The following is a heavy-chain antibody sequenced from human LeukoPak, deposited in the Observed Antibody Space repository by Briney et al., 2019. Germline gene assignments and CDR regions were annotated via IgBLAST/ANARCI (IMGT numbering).Heavy chain of an antibody. V-gene: IGHV1-24*01. CDR2: FDPEDGET. CDR3: ATESPITMIVVVSRVDAFDI. D-gene: IGHD3-22*01. CDR1: GYTLTELS. Sequence: ASVKVSCKVSGYTLTELSMHWVRQAPGKGLEWMGGFDPEDGETIYAQKFQGRVTVTEDTSTDTAYMELSSLRSEDTAVYYCATESPITMIVVVSRVDAFDIWGQGTMVTVSS. J-gene: IGHJ3*02.